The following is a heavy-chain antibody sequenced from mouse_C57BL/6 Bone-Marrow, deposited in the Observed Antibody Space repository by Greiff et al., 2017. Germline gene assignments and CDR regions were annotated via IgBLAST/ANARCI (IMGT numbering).Heavy chain of an antibody. CDR1: GFSLTSYG. Sequence: QVQLQQSGPGLVQPSQSLSITCTVSGFSLTSYGVHWVRPSPGKGLEWLGVIWSGGSTDYNAAFISRLSISKDNSKSQVFFKMNSLQADDTAIYYCATTGYYYAMDYWGQGTSGTVSS. CDR2: IWSGGST. CDR3: ATTGYYYAMDY. J-gene: IGHJ4*01. V-gene: IGHV2-2*01.